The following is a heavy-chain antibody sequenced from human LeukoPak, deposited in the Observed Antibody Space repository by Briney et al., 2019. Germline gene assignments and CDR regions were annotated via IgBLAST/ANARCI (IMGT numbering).Heavy chain of an antibody. CDR1: GFTFSSYA. D-gene: IGHD5-18*01. CDR2: ISYDGSNK. J-gene: IGHJ4*02. CDR3: AKEDVDTAMVIDY. Sequence: GGSLRLSCAASGFTFSSYAMHWVRQAPGKGLEWVAVISYDGSNKYYADSVKGRFTISRDNSKNTLYLQMNSLRAEDTAVYYCAKEDVDTAMVIDYWGQGTLVTVSS. V-gene: IGHV3-30-3*01.